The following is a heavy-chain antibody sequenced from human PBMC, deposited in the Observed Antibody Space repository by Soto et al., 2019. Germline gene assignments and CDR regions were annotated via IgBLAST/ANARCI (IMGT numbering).Heavy chain of an antibody. D-gene: IGHD3-9*01. V-gene: IGHV1-2*04. CDR2: LSPYNGAT. CDR3: ARAQELRSFDLSWGGGAVDV. CDR1: GYTFTDYY. J-gene: IGHJ3*01. Sequence: HVQLVQSGAEVKKPGASLRVSCKASGYTFTDYYIHWVRQAPGQGLQWMGWLSPYNGATTYAQKFQDWVTMTRDTSISTAYLDLRRLSSGDTAVYYCARAQELRSFDLSWGGGAVDVWGQGTMVTASS.